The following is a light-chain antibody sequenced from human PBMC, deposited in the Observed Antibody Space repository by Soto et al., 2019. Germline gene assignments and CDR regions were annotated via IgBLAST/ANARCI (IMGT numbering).Light chain of an antibody. V-gene: IGLV2-8*01. CDR2: EVT. CDR3: ASNAGTRLFV. J-gene: IGLJ1*01. Sequence: QSVLSEAPCASGTTKQTLTISCTGTSSDVGFYNFVYWYQQLPGKAPKLLIYEVTKRPSGVPDRFSGSKSGSTASLTVSGLQADDEADYYCASNAGTRLFVFGSWTKVTVL. CDR1: SSDVGFYNF.